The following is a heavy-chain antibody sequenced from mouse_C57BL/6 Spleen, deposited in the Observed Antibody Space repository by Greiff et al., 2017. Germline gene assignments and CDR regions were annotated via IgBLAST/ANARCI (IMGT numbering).Heavy chain of an antibody. CDR2: ISSGGSYT. V-gene: IGHV5-6*01. J-gene: IGHJ2*01. CDR1: GFTFSSYG. D-gene: IGHD1-1*01. CDR3: ARQDYYGSSYPYFDY. Sequence: EVQLKESGGDLVKPGGSLKLSCAASGFTFSSYGMSWVRQTPDKRLEWVATISSGGSYTYYPDSVKGRFTISRDNAKNTLYLQMSSLKSEDTAMYYCARQDYYGSSYPYFDYWGQGTTLTVSS.